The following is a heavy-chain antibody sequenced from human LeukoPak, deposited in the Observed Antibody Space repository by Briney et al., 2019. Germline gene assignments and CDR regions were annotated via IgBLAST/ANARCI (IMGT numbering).Heavy chain of an antibody. D-gene: IGHD2/OR15-2a*01. Sequence: GGSLRLSCAASGFTFGTYGLAWVRQAPGKGLEWVSAISASGGHTYYADSVKGRFSISRDNFKNTLYLQMNSLRGEDTALYYCAKEMGNSQLFDYWGQGTLVTVSS. CDR2: ISASGGHT. V-gene: IGHV3-23*01. J-gene: IGHJ4*02. CDR3: AKEMGNSQLFDY. CDR1: GFTFGTYG.